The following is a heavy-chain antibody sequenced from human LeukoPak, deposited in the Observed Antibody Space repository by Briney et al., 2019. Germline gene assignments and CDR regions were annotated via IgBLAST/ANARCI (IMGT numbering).Heavy chain of an antibody. Sequence: SETLSLTCIVSGGSIRSYYWSWIRQPPGKGLEWIGYIYYSGSTNYNPSLKSRVTISVDTSKNQFSLKLSSVTAADTAVYYCARYDYVWGSYRGSFDYWGQGTLVTVSS. V-gene: IGHV4-59*01. J-gene: IGHJ4*02. CDR3: ARYDYVWGSYRGSFDY. CDR1: GGSIRSYY. D-gene: IGHD3-16*02. CDR2: IYYSGST.